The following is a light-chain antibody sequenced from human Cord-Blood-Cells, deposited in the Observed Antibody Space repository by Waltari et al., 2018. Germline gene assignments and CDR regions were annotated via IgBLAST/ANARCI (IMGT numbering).Light chain of an antibody. CDR3: QVWDSSSDHYV. V-gene: IGLV3-21*02. Sequence: SYVVTQPQSVSVAPGRSARSTCGGNNFGSRSVPRYQQKPGHAPVLVVYDDSDRPSGIPERFSGSNSENTATLTISRVEAGDEADYYCQVWDSSSDHYVFGTATKVTVL. J-gene: IGLJ1*01. CDR2: DDS. CDR1: NFGSRS.